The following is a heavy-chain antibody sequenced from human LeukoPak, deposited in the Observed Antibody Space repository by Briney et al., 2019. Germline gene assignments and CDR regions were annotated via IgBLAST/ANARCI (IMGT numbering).Heavy chain of an antibody. D-gene: IGHD3-16*01. CDR2: MHHKGGA. CDR3: TRSARTLGFRDV. CDR1: ASAITTDYF. J-gene: IGHJ6*04. V-gene: IGHV4-38-2*01. Sequence: SETLSLTCGVSASAITTDYFWGWLRQPPGKELEWIGDMHHKGGAYWNPSLRSRVTISVDTSKSQVSLNLSAVTAADTSTYYCTRSARTLGFRDVWGKGTTVTVSS.